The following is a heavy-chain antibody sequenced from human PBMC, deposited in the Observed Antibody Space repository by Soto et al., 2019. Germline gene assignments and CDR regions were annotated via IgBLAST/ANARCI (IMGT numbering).Heavy chain of an antibody. CDR2: IDPSDSYT. J-gene: IGHJ5*02. Sequence: PGESLKISCKGSGYSFTSYWISWVRQMPGKGLEWMGRIDPSDSYTMYHADSVKGRFTISRDNAKNSLYLQMNSLRAEDTAVYYCARDLSRDAHSFGPWGQGTLVTVSS. CDR1: GYSFTSYW. CDR3: ARDLSRDAHSFGP. V-gene: IGHV5-10-1*01. D-gene: IGHD2-2*01.